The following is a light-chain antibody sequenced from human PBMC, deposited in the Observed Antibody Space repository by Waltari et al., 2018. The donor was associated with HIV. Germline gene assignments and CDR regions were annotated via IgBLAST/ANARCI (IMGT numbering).Light chain of an antibody. CDR3: QAFDISLNGWV. CDR1: SSNIGAGYA. Sequence: QSVLTQPPSVSGAPGQRVTISCTGSSSNIGAGYAVHSYQQVRGTAHKVVLYVKTNRPAGVPDRFSGSKSASSASLVITGLQADDDAEYYCQAFDISLNGWVFGGGTKLTVL. CDR2: VKT. J-gene: IGLJ3*02. V-gene: IGLV1-40*01.